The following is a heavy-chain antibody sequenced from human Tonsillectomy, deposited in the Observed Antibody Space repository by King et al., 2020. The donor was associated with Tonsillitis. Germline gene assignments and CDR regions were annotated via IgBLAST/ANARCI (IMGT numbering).Heavy chain of an antibody. CDR1: GYTFTSYD. D-gene: IGHD3-9*01. Sequence: LQLVQSGAEVKKPGASVKVSCKASGYTFTSYDINWVRQATGQGLEWMGWMNPNSGNTGYAQKFQGRVTMTRNTSISTAYMELSSLRSEDTAVYYCARDVLRYFDWLLPYYYYYGMDVWGQGTTVTVSS. CDR2: MNPNSGNT. J-gene: IGHJ6*02. CDR3: ARDVLRYFDWLLPYYYYYGMDV. V-gene: IGHV1-8*02.